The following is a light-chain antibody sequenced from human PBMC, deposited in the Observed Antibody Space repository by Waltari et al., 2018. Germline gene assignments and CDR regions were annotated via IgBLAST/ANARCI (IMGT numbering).Light chain of an antibody. J-gene: IGLJ2*01. CDR2: DVS. Sequence: QSALTQPASVSGSPGQSITIPCTGTIRDIGAYNHVSWYQQYPGQAPKLLIFDVSDRPPGVFDRFSGSKSGNTASLTISGLQAEDEADYYCSSFTTSSSWIFGGGTKLTVL. V-gene: IGLV2-14*03. CDR1: IRDIGAYNH. CDR3: SSFTTSSSWI.